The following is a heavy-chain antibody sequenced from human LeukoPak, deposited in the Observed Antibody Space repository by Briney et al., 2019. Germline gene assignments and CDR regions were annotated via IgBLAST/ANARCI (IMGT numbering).Heavy chain of an antibody. CDR1: GFTFSSYA. V-gene: IGHV3-66*01. CDR2: IYSGGST. D-gene: IGHD2-15*01. J-gene: IGHJ4*02. CDR3: AREVVVGGIDY. Sequence: GGSLRLSCAASGFTFSSYAMSWVRQAPGKGLVWVSVIYSGGSTYYADSVKGRFTISRDNSKNTLYLQMNSLRAEDTAVYYCAREVVVGGIDYWGQGTLVTVSS.